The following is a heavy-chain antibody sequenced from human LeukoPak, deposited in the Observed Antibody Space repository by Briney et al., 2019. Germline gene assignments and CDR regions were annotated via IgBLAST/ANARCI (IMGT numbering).Heavy chain of an antibody. CDR1: GFTFSSYA. V-gene: IGHV3-23*01. Sequence: GGSLRLSCAAPGFTFSSYAMSRVRQAPGKGLEWVSAISGSGGSTYYADSVKGWFTISRDNSKNTLYLQMNSLRAEDTAVYYCAAPLYSSSWRDAFDIWGQGTMVTVSS. CDR3: AAPLYSSSWRDAFDI. D-gene: IGHD6-13*01. CDR2: ISGSGGST. J-gene: IGHJ3*02.